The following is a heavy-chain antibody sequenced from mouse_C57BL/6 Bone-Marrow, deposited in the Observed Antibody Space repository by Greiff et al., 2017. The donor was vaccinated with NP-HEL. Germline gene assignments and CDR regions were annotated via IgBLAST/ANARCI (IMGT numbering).Heavy chain of an antibody. V-gene: IGHV1-81*01. CDR1: GYTFTSYG. J-gene: IGHJ3*01. Sequence: QVQLKESGAELARPGASVKLSCKASGYTFTSYGISWVKQRTGQGLEWIGEIYPRSGNTYYNEKFKGKATLTADKSSSTAYMELRSLTSEDSAVYFCARSWGYDELAYWGQGTLVTVSA. CDR3: ARSWGYDELAY. D-gene: IGHD2-2*01. CDR2: IYPRSGNT.